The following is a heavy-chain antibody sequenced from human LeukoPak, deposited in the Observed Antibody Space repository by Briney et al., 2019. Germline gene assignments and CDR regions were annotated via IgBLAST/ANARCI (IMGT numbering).Heavy chain of an antibody. CDR3: TTAHYDFWSGYSDY. CDR2: IKSKTDGGTT. V-gene: IGHV3-15*07. J-gene: IGHJ4*02. CDR1: GFTFSNAW. D-gene: IGHD3-3*01. Sequence: PGGSLRLSCAASGFTFSNAWMNWVRQAPGKGLERVGRIKSKTDGGTTDYAAPVKGRFTISRDDSKNTLYLQMNSLKTEDTAVYYCTTAHYDFWSGYSDYWGQGTLVTVSS.